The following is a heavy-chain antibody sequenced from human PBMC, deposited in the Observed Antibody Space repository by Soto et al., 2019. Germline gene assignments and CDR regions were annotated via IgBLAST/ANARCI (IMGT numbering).Heavy chain of an antibody. Sequence: SETLSLTCTVSGGSISSGGYYWSWIRQHPGKGLEWIGYTYYSGSTYYNPSLKSRVTISVDTSKNQFSLKLSSVTAADTAVYYCARDPSVESDAFDIWGQGTMVTVSS. D-gene: IGHD1-1*01. J-gene: IGHJ3*02. CDR1: GGSISSGGYY. V-gene: IGHV4-31*03. CDR2: TYYSGST. CDR3: ARDPSVESDAFDI.